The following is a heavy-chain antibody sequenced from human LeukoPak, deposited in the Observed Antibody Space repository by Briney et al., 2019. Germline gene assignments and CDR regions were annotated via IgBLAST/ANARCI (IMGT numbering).Heavy chain of an antibody. CDR1: EFTFGDYA. V-gene: IGHV3-49*04. J-gene: IGHJ6*04. CDR2: IRSQDNDGTT. CDR3: TRDRWGGGYISRGMDV. D-gene: IGHD5-12*01. Sequence: GGSLRLSCTASEFTFGDYAISWVRQAPGKGLEWLGFIRSQDNDGTTDYAASVKGRFIISRDDSKSVAYLEMDDLKIEDTAVYYCTRDRWGGGYISRGMDVWGKGTTVTISS.